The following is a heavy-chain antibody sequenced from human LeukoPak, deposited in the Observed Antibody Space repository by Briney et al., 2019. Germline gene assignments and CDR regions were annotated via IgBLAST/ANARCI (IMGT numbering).Heavy chain of an antibody. CDR2: ISWNSGSI. Sequence: GGSLRLSCAASGFTFDDYAMHWVRQAPGKGLEWVSGISWNSGSIGYADSVKGRFTISRDNAKNSLFLQMNSLRADDTAIYYCAREGDGFDIWGQGTMVTVSS. CDR1: GFTFDDYA. J-gene: IGHJ3*02. V-gene: IGHV3-9*01. CDR3: AREGDGFDI.